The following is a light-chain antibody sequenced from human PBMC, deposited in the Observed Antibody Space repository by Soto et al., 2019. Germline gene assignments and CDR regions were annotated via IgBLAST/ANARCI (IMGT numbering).Light chain of an antibody. CDR3: QQYSNYPRT. CDR1: QSIDNW. Sequence: DIQMTQSPYTLSASIGDRVTITCRASQSIDNWLAWYQQKPGKAPKFLMYEGSSLESGVPSRFSGSGSGTEFTLTISGLQADDFGAYYCQQYSNYPRTFGQGTKVEIK. J-gene: IGKJ1*01. V-gene: IGKV1-5*01. CDR2: EGS.